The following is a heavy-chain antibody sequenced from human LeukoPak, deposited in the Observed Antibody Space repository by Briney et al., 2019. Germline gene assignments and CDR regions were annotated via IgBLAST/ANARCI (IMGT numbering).Heavy chain of an antibody. CDR3: ARVTTMVRGVIIGFDY. Sequence: GGSLRLSCAASGFTFSSYSMSWVRQAPGKGLEWVSSISSSSSYIYYADSVKGRFTISRDNAKNSLYLQMNSLRAEDTAVYYCARVTTMVRGVIIGFDYWGQGTLVTVSS. CDR2: ISSSSSYI. CDR1: GFTFSSYS. J-gene: IGHJ4*02. D-gene: IGHD3-10*01. V-gene: IGHV3-21*01.